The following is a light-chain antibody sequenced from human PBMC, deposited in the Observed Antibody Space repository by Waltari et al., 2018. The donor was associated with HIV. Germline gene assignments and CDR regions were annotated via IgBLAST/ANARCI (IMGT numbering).Light chain of an antibody. Sequence: QSVLTPPPSVSAAPRPQVTIPCSGSSSNIGHNYVSWYQQLPGTAPNLLIYDNNKRPSGIPDRFSGSKSGTSATLGITGLQTGDEADYYCGTWDSSVSAGVFGGGTKLTVL. CDR3: GTWDSSVSAGV. CDR2: DNN. J-gene: IGLJ3*02. V-gene: IGLV1-51*01. CDR1: SSNIGHNY.